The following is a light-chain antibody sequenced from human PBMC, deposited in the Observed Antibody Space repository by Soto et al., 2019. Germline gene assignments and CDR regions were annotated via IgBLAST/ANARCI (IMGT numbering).Light chain of an antibody. Sequence: EIVMTQSPATLSVSPGERATLSCGASQSVSSNLAWYQQKPGQAPRLLIYGASTRATGIPSRCSGRGSGTEFTLTISRLQSDDFALYYCQQYHDWPPWTFGQGTKVEV. CDR2: GAS. V-gene: IGKV3-15*01. CDR1: QSVSSN. CDR3: QQYHDWPPWT. J-gene: IGKJ1*01.